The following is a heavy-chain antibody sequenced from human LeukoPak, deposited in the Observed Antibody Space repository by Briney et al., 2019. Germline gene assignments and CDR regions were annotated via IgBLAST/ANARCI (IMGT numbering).Heavy chain of an antibody. D-gene: IGHD3-3*01. J-gene: IGHJ4*02. CDR2: IIPILGIA. V-gene: IGHV1-69*04. CDR3: ARDQYYDFWSGYIFDY. CDR1: GGTFSSYT. Sequence: SVKVSCKASGGTFSSYTISWVRQAPGQGLEWMGMIIPILGIANYAQKFQGRVTITADKSTSTAYMELSSLRSEDTAVYYCARDQYYDFWSGYIFDYWGQGTLVTVSS.